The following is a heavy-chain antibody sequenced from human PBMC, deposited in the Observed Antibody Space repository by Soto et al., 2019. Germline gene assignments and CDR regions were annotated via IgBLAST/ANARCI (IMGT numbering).Heavy chain of an antibody. D-gene: IGHD1-26*01. Sequence: EVQLVESGGGLVQPGGSLRLSCAASGFTFSSYSMNWVRQAPGKGLEWVSYISGTSSTIYYADSVKGRFTVSRDNAKNSLFLQMNGLRDEDTAVYYCAREQWELLAVDYWGQGTLVTVSS. CDR2: ISGTSSTI. CDR1: GFTFSSYS. V-gene: IGHV3-48*02. J-gene: IGHJ4*02. CDR3: AREQWELLAVDY.